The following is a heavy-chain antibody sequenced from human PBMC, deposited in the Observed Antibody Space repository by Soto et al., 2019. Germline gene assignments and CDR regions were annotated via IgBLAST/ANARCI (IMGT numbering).Heavy chain of an antibody. CDR3: AKDYPDSSGWSLDY. Sequence: GGSLRLSCAAPGFTFSSYGMHWVRQAPGKGLEWVAVISYDGSNKYYADSVKGRFTISRDNSKNTLYLQMNSLRAEDTAVYYCAKDYPDSSGWSLDYWGQGTLVTVSS. J-gene: IGHJ4*02. D-gene: IGHD6-19*01. CDR1: GFTFSSYG. V-gene: IGHV3-30*18. CDR2: ISYDGSNK.